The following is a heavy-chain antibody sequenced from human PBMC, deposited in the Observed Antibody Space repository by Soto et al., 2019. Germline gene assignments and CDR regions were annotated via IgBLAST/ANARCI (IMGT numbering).Heavy chain of an antibody. Sequence: QMQLVESGGGVVQPGTSLRVSCAASGFTFSHYGIHWVRQAPGKGLEWVAVVSYDGGIKLYADSVRDRFAISRDNSKNTLKLQMYRDGPDDTAVYYCAKIPWGFNYYEWSGDGATDSGAFDIWGQGTMVTVSS. J-gene: IGHJ3*02. CDR2: VSYDGGIK. V-gene: IGHV3-30*18. CDR1: GFTFSHYG. D-gene: IGHD3-22*01. CDR3: AKIPWGFNYYEWSGDGATDSGAFDI.